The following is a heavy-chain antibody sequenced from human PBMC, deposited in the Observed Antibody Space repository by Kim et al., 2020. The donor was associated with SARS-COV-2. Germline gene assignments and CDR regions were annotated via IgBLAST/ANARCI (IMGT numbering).Heavy chain of an antibody. CDR3: ARGRGITMVRGVTPFDY. D-gene: IGHD3-10*01. Sequence: SETLSLTCAVYGGSFSGYYWSWIRQPPGKGLEWIGEINHSGSTNYNPSLKSRVTISVDTSKNQFSLKLSSVTAADTAVYYCARGRGITMVRGVTPFDYWGQGTLVTVSS. CDR2: INHSGST. J-gene: IGHJ4*02. CDR1: GGSFSGYY. V-gene: IGHV4-34*01.